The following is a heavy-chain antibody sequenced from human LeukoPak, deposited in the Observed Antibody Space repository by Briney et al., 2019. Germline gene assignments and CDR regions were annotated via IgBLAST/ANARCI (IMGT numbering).Heavy chain of an antibody. Sequence: PGGSLRLFCAASGFTFSSYSMNWVRQAPGKGLEWVSAISGSGGSTYYADSVKGCFTISRDNSKNTLYLQMNSLRAEDTAVYYCAKNLCRSSHSSIAARWCDYFDYWGQGTLVTVSS. D-gene: IGHD6-6*01. CDR2: ISGSGGST. CDR1: GFTFSSYS. J-gene: IGHJ4*02. CDR3: AKNLCRSSHSSIAARWCDYFDY. V-gene: IGHV3-23*01.